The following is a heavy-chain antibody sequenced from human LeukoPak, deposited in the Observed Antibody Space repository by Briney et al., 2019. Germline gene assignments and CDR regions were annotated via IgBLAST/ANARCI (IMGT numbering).Heavy chain of an antibody. CDR2: ISSGSSYI. J-gene: IGHJ5*02. CDR3: ARSVVRYRKTGHWFDP. D-gene: IGHD5-12*01. V-gene: IGHV3-21*06. CDR1: GFTFSSYT. Sequence: NSGGSLRLSCAASGFTFSSYTMNWVRQAPGKGLGWVSIISSGSSYIHYADSVKGRFTISRDNAKNSLYLQMNSLRTEDTAVYYCARSVVRYRKTGHWFDPWGQGTLVIVSS.